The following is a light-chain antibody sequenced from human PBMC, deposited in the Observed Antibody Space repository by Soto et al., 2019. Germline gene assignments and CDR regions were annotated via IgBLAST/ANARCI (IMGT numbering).Light chain of an antibody. V-gene: IGKV3-20*01. CDR2: GAS. Sequence: IVLTQSPGTLSLSPGERATLSCRASQTISSTYLAWYQQKPGQAPRLLIYGASSRATGIPGRFSGSGSGTDFTLTISSLEPEDFAVYYCQQFDGSPRTFGQGTKVEIK. CDR1: QTISSTY. CDR3: QQFDGSPRT. J-gene: IGKJ1*01.